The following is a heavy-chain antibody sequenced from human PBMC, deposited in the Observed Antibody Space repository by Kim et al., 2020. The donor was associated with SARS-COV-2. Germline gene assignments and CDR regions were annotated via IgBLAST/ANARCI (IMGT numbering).Heavy chain of an antibody. D-gene: IGHD3-10*01. CDR3: ANGRGNPTGEFDY. CDR1: GFTFSNFG. V-gene: IGHV3-30*18. Sequence: GGSLRLSCAASGFTFSNFGMHWVRQAPGKGLEWVAFISYGGSNKYYTGSVKGRFTISRDNSKNTLYLQMNSLGAEDTAVYYCANGRGNPTGEFDYWGQGTLVTVSS. CDR2: ISYGGSNK. J-gene: IGHJ4*02.